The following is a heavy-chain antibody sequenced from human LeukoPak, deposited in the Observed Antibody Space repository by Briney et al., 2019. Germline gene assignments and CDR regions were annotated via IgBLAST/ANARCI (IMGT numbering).Heavy chain of an antibody. CDR1: RFTFKTNT. D-gene: IGHD6-13*01. J-gene: IGHJ6*02. Sequence: GGSLRLSCAASRFTFKTNTMNWVRQAPGKGLEWVSSISSSSSYIYYADSVKGRFTISRDNAKNSLYLQMNSLRAEDTAVYYCARDAYSSSWDVWGQGTTVTVSS. CDR3: ARDAYSSSWDV. V-gene: IGHV3-21*01. CDR2: ISSSSSYI.